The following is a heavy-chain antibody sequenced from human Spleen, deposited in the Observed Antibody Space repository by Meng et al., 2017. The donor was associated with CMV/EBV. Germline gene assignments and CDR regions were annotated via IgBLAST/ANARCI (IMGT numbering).Heavy chain of an antibody. CDR3: ARDRIRNFDY. D-gene: IGHD5-18*01. V-gene: IGHV3-21*01. CDR1: GFTFSSYS. J-gene: IGHJ4*02. CDR2: ISSSSSYI. Sequence: ESLKISCAASGFTFSSYSMNWVRQAPGKGLEWVSSISSSSSYIYYADSVKGRFTISRDNAKNSLYLQMDSLRAEDTAVYYCARDRIRNFDYWGQGTPVTVSS.